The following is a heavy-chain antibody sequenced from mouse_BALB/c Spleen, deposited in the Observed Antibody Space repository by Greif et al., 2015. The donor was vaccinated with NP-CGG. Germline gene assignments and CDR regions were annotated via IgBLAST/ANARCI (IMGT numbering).Heavy chain of an antibody. D-gene: IGHD2-10*02. J-gene: IGHJ4*01. CDR2: IYPGSGST. CDR1: GYNFTSYW. CDR3: AVWYAMDY. V-gene: IGHV1-55*01. Sequence: QVQLQQSGAELVKPGTSVKLSCKASGYNFTSYWINWVKLRPGQGLEWIGDIYPGSGSTNYNEKFKSKATLTVDTSSSTAYMQLSSLASEDSALYYCAVWYAMDYWGQGTSVTVSS.